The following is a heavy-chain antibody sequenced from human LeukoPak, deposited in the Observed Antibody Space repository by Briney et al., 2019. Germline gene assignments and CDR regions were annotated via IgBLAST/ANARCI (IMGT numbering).Heavy chain of an antibody. CDR1: GGSISSSSYY. CDR3: ARRIAVAGIPYAFDI. Sequence: SETLSLTCTVFGGSISSSSYYWGWIRQPPGKGLEWIGSIYYSGSTYYNPSLKSRVTISVDTSKNQFSLKLSSVTAADTAVYYCARRIAVAGIPYAFDIWGQGTMVTVSS. D-gene: IGHD6-19*01. CDR2: IYYSGST. V-gene: IGHV4-39*01. J-gene: IGHJ3*02.